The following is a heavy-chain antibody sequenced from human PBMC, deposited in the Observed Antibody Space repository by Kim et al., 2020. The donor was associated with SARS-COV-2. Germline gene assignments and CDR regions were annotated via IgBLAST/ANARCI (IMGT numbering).Heavy chain of an antibody. Sequence: ASVKVSCKASGYTFTGYYMHWVRQAPGQGLEWMGRINPNSGGTNYAQKFQGRVTMTRDTSISTAYMELSRLRSDDTAVYYCAREPIASWAEYLAVAGRVNDAFDIWGQGTMVIVSS. J-gene: IGHJ3*02. CDR1: GYTFTGYY. CDR3: AREPIASWAEYLAVAGRVNDAFDI. V-gene: IGHV1-2*06. D-gene: IGHD6-19*01. CDR2: INPNSGGT.